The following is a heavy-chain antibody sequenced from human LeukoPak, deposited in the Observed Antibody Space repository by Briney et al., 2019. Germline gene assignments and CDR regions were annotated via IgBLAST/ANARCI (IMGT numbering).Heavy chain of an antibody. CDR2: ISAYNGNT. Sequence: AASVKVSCKASGGTFSSYAISWVRQAPGQGLEWMGWISAYNGNTNYAQKLQGRVTMTTDTSTSTAYMELRSLRSDDTAVYYCARIAVAGSFDYWGQGTLVTVSS. J-gene: IGHJ4*02. D-gene: IGHD6-19*01. V-gene: IGHV1-18*01. CDR3: ARIAVAGSFDY. CDR1: GGTFSSYA.